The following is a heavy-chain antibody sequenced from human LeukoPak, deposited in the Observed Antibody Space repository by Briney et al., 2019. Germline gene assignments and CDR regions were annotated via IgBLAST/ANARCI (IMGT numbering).Heavy chain of an antibody. CDR1: GFTFSSYG. CDR3: AKDDPPYRYAILNYFDY. CDR2: ISYDGSNK. J-gene: IGHJ4*02. D-gene: IGHD2-8*01. V-gene: IGHV3-30*18. Sequence: PGGSLRLSCAASGFTFSSYGMHWVRQAPGKGLEWVAVISYDGSNKYYADSVKGRFTISRDNSKNTLYLQMNSLRAEDTAVYYCAKDDPPYRYAILNYFDYWGQGTLVTVSS.